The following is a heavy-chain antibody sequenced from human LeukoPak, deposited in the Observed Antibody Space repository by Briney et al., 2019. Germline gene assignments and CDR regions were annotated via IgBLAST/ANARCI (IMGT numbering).Heavy chain of an antibody. D-gene: IGHD3-22*01. CDR1: GDSISSRNHY. J-gene: IGHJ1*01. CDR2: IYYTGSA. V-gene: IGHV4-39*07. CDR3: TRVYYYDSTGIGDFQH. Sequence: SETLSLTCTVSGDSISSRNHYWGWIRQPPGKGREWIGSIYYTGSAFYSPSLKSRVTISIDTSKNQFSLKLTSVTAADTAVYYCTRVYYYDSTGIGDFQHWGQGTLVTVSS.